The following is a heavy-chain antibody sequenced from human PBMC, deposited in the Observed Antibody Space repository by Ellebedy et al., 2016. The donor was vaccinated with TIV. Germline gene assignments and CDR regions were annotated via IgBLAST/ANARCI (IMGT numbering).Heavy chain of an antibody. CDR3: AREPYYPYYFDY. D-gene: IGHD3-10*01. CDR1: GFTFNNYN. Sequence: GGSLRLSXAASGFTFNNYNMNWVRQAPGKGLEWISYICDNSNTIYYSDSVKGRFTVSRDNAKNSLSLHMNSLRDEDTAVYYCAREPYYPYYFDYWGQGTLVAVSS. CDR2: ICDNSNTI. J-gene: IGHJ4*02. V-gene: IGHV3-48*02.